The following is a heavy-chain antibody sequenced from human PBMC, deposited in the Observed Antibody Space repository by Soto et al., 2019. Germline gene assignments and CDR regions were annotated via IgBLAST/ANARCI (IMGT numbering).Heavy chain of an antibody. J-gene: IGHJ3*01. CDR2: IDPTDSYT. CDR3: ARRVPVPARDAFDV. CDR1: GYTFTTYW. D-gene: IGHD2-21*02. Sequence: PGESLKISCKGSGYTFTTYWISWVRQMPGKGLEWMGRIDPTDSYTNYSPSFEGDVAISADKSVTTAYLQWSSLKASDTAMYYCARRVPVPARDAFDVWGQGTMVTVSS. V-gene: IGHV5-10-1*01.